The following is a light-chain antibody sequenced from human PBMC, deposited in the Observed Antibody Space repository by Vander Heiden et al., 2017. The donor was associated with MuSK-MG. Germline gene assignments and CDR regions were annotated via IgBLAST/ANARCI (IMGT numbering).Light chain of an antibody. V-gene: IGLV1-40*01. CDR3: QSYDSSLSGSKVV. CDR2: GNS. J-gene: IGLJ2*01. Sequence: SVLTQPPSVSGAPGQRVTISFTGSSPNIGAGYDVHWYQQLPGTAPKLLIYGNSNRPSGVPDRFSGSKSGTSASLAITGLQAEDEADYYCQSYDSSLSGSKVVFGGGTKLTVL. CDR1: SPNIGAGYD.